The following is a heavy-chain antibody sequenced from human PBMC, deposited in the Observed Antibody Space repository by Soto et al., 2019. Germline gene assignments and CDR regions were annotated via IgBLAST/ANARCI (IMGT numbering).Heavy chain of an antibody. CDR2: ISGSGGST. CDR3: AKVRTTGPLSIVAFDI. J-gene: IGHJ3*02. D-gene: IGHD1-7*01. V-gene: IGHV3-23*01. Sequence: EVQLLESGGGLVQPGGSLRLSCAASGFTFSSYAMSWVRQAPGKGLEWVSAISGSGGSTYYADSVKGRFTISSDNSKNTLYLQMNSLRAEDTAVYYCAKVRTTGPLSIVAFDIWGQGTMVTVSS. CDR1: GFTFSSYA.